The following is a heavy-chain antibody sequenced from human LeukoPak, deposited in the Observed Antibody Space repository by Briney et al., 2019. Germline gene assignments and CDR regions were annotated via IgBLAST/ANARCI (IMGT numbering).Heavy chain of an antibody. J-gene: IGHJ4*02. Sequence: GGSLRLSCAASGVTVSGNYMSWVRQAPGKGLEWVSDIYSGGSTYYADSVKGRFTISRDNSKNTLYLQMNSLRAEDTAVYYCARVWGGGYNYFDYWGQGTLVTVSS. CDR3: ARVWGGGYNYFDY. CDR2: IYSGGST. V-gene: IGHV3-53*01. CDR1: GVTVSGNY. D-gene: IGHD5-24*01.